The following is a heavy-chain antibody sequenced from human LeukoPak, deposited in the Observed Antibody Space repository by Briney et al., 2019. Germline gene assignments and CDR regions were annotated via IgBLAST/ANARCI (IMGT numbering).Heavy chain of an antibody. CDR1: GGSFSGYY. CDR2: INHSGST. V-gene: IGHV4-34*01. D-gene: IGHD2-2*03. J-gene: IGHJ4*02. CDR3: ARGRWKMDIVVVPAARFDY. Sequence: SETLSLTCAVYGGSFSGYYWSWIRQPPGRGLEWIGEINHSGSTNYNPSLKSRVTISVDTSKNQFSLKLSSVTAADTAVYYCARGRWKMDIVVVPAARFDYWGQGTLVTASS.